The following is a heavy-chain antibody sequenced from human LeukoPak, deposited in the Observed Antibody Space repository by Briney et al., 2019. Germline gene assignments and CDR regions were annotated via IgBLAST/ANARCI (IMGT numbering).Heavy chain of an antibody. D-gene: IGHD5-24*01. CDR3: AKDRGDGYNYDYYYGMDV. Sequence: GSLRLSCAASGFTFSGYGMHWVRQAPGKGLEWVAVISYDGSNKYYADSVKGRFTISRDNSKNTLYLQMNSLRAEDTAVYYCAKDRGDGYNYDYYYGMDVWGQGTTVTVSS. CDR2: ISYDGSNK. J-gene: IGHJ6*02. CDR1: GFTFSGYG. V-gene: IGHV3-30*18.